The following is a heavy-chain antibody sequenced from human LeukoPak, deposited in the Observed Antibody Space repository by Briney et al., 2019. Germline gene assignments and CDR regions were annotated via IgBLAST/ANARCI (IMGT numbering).Heavy chain of an antibody. D-gene: IGHD3-22*01. V-gene: IGHV4-59*01. CDR2: IYYSGST. CDR1: GGSISSYY. CDR3: ARDRDSSGYYYRAFDI. J-gene: IGHJ3*02. Sequence: SETLSLTCTVSGGSISSYYWSWIRQPPGKGLEWIGYIYYSGSTNYNPSLKSRVTISVDTSKNQFSLKLSSVTAADTAVYYCARDRDSSGYYYRAFDIWGQGTMVTVSS.